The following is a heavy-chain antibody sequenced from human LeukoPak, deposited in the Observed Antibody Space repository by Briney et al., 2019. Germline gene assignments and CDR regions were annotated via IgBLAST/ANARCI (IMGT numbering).Heavy chain of an antibody. J-gene: IGHJ4*02. Sequence: SVKVSCKASGGTFSSYAISWVRQAPGQGLEWMGRIIPILGIANYAQKFQGRVTITADKSTSTAYMELSSLRFEDTAVYYCATASPGYYFDYWGQGTLVTVSS. CDR3: ATASPGYYFDY. V-gene: IGHV1-69*04. CDR1: GGTFSSYA. CDR2: IIPILGIA.